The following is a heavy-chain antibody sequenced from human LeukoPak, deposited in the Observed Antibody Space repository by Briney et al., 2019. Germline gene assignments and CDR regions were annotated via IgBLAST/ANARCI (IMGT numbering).Heavy chain of an antibody. Sequence: PGGSLRLSCAASGFTFSSYAMSWVRQAPGKGLEWVSAISASGGSTHYADSVKGRFTISRDNSKNTLYLQMNSLRAEDTAVYYCAKGRNVLRYPYGMDVWGQGTTVTVSS. J-gene: IGHJ6*02. D-gene: IGHD3-9*01. CDR2: ISASGGST. CDR3: AKGRNVLRYPYGMDV. V-gene: IGHV3-23*01. CDR1: GFTFSSYA.